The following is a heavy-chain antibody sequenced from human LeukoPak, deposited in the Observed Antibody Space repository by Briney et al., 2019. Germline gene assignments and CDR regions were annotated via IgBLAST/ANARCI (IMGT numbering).Heavy chain of an antibody. J-gene: IGHJ4*02. D-gene: IGHD3-3*01. CDR2: ISVNNGNT. V-gene: IGHV1-18*01. Sequence: DSVKVSCKASGYAFSFYGINWVRQAPGQGLEWMGFISVNNGNTHYAEKFQGRVTMATDTSTSTAYLEVSRLRSDDTAVYYCARASLITTPHWGQGTLVTVSS. CDR1: GYAFSFYG. CDR3: ARASLITTPH.